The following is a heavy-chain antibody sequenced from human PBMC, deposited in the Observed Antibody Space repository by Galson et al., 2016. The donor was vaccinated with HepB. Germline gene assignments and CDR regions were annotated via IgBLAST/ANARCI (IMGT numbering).Heavy chain of an antibody. CDR2: IDPSDSYI. Sequence: QSGAEVKKPGESLRISCQGSGYSFSNYWITWVRQMPGKGLEWMGRIDPSDSYINYSPSFEGHVTISVDKSNFTAYLHWSSLRASGTAIYYCARLRNVLTGSNWFDPWGQGTLVIVSS. J-gene: IGHJ5*02. D-gene: IGHD3-9*01. CDR3: ARLRNVLTGSNWFDP. CDR1: GYSFSNYW. V-gene: IGHV5-10-1*01.